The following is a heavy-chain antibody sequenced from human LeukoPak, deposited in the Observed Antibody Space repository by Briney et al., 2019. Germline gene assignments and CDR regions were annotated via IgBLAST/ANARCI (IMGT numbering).Heavy chain of an antibody. D-gene: IGHD3-16*01. Sequence: GGSLRLSCAASGFSFSSYGMHWVRQAPGKGLEWVAVIPYDGSNKYYADSVKGRFTISRDNSKNTLYLQMNSLRAEDTAMYSCATLLLGVGGDYWGQGTLVTVSS. CDR3: ATLLLGVGGDY. J-gene: IGHJ4*02. V-gene: IGHV3-30*03. CDR2: IPYDGSNK. CDR1: GFSFSSYG.